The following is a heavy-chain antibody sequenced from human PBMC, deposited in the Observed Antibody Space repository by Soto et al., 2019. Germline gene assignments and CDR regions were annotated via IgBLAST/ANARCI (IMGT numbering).Heavy chain of an antibody. CDR3: GRDGGYYDDVEY. Sequence: ASVKVSCKASGYTFTSYYMHWVRQAPGQGLEWMGIINPSGGGTSNARKFQGRVTMTRDTSTSTVFMELSSLRSEDTAVYYCGRDGGYYDDVEYWGLGTLVTVSS. J-gene: IGHJ4*02. CDR1: GYTFTSYY. V-gene: IGHV1-46*01. CDR2: INPSGGGT. D-gene: IGHD1-26*01.